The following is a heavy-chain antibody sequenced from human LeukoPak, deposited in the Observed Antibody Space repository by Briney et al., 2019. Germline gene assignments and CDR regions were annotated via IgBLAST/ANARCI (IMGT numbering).Heavy chain of an antibody. V-gene: IGHV3-33*01. Sequence: PGGSLRLSCGASGFTFSSYGMHWVRQAPGKGLEWVTIIWYDGGKKFYADSVKGRFTISRDNSKNTVSLLMNSLRAEDTAVYYCARSRSYGSGSYYYYAMDVWGQGTTVTVSS. CDR2: IWYDGGKK. CDR3: ARSRSYGSGSYYYYAMDV. J-gene: IGHJ6*02. CDR1: GFTFSSYG. D-gene: IGHD3-10*01.